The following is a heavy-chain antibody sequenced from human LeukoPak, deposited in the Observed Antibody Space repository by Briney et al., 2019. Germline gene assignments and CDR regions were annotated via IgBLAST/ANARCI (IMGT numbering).Heavy chain of an antibody. CDR3: ASNSPTYYYDSSGYYPFDY. D-gene: IGHD3-22*01. CDR2: IYYSGST. J-gene: IGHJ4*02. CDR1: GGSISSGGYS. V-gene: IGHV4-30-4*07. Sequence: SETLSLTCAVSGGSISSGGYSWSWIRQPPGKGLEWIGYIYYSGSTYYNPSLKSRVTISVDTSKNQFSLKLSSVTAADTAVYYCASNSPTYYYDSSGYYPFDYWGQGTLVTVSS.